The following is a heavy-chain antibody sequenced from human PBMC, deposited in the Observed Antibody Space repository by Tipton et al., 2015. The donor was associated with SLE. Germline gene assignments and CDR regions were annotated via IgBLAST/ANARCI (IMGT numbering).Heavy chain of an antibody. J-gene: IGHJ5*02. CDR3: ARGDWWGPNWFDP. D-gene: IGHD2-15*01. Sequence: LSLTCTVSGYSGSDYYWGWIRLPPGKGLEWIGSFHHSGSTYYNPSLKSRVSISVDTSKNQFSLRLTSVTAADTAVYYCARGDWWGPNWFDPWGQGILVTVSS. CDR1: GYSGSDYY. V-gene: IGHV4-38-2*02. CDR2: FHHSGST.